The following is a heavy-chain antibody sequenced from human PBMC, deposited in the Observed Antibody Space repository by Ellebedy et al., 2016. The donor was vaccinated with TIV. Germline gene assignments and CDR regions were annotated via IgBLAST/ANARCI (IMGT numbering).Heavy chain of an antibody. CDR2: IWFDGSNK. CDR3: VRAPFNSTFYYGSGRDRFGMDV. J-gene: IGHJ6*02. CDR1: GFTFSTYG. V-gene: IGHV3-33*01. D-gene: IGHD3-10*01. Sequence: PGGSLRLSCAASGFTFSTYGMHWVRQAPVKGLEWVAVIWFDGSNKYYADSVKGRFTISRDNSKNTLYLQMNNLRAEDTAVYYCVRAPFNSTFYYGSGRDRFGMDVWGQGTTVTVSS.